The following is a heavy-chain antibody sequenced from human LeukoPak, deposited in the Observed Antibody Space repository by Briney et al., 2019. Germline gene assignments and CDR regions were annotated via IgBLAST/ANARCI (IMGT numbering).Heavy chain of an antibody. V-gene: IGHV3-9*01. CDR2: ISWNSGSI. J-gene: IGHJ4*02. Sequence: GGSLRLSCAASGFAFDDYAMHWVRQAPGKGLEWVSGISWNSGSIGYADSVRGRFTISRDNAKNSLYLQMSSLRAEDTALYYCAKDSVVAGMIDYWGQGTLVTVSS. CDR3: AKDSVVAGMIDY. D-gene: IGHD6-19*01. CDR1: GFAFDDYA.